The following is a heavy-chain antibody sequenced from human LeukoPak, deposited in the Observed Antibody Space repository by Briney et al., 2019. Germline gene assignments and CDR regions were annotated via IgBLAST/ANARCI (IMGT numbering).Heavy chain of an antibody. D-gene: IGHD2-2*01. J-gene: IGHJ4*02. CDR2: IKQDGSEK. CDR1: GFTFSSYW. V-gene: IGHV3-7*01. Sequence: PGGSMRLSCAAAGFTFSSYWMSWVRQAPGEGLEWVANIKQDGSEKYYVDSVKGRVTISRDNAKNSLYLQMNSLRAEDTAVYYCAREAAAMVDYWGQGTLVTVSS. CDR3: AREAAAMVDY.